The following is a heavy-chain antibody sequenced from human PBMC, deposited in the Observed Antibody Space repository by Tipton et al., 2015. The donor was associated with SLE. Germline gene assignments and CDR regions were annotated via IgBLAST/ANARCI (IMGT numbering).Heavy chain of an antibody. Sequence: GSLRLSCAASGFTFDDYTMHWVRQRPGKGLEWVSLITWDGGTTYYADSVKGRFTISRDNAKNSVYLQMNSLRAEDTAMYYCASSGWQLLYDYWGQGTLVTVSS. J-gene: IGHJ4*02. CDR1: GFTFDDYT. D-gene: IGHD4-23*01. CDR3: ASSGWQLLYDY. CDR2: ITWDGGTT. V-gene: IGHV3-43*01.